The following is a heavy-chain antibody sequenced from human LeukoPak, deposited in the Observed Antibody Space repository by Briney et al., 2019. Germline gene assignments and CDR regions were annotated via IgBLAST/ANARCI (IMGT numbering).Heavy chain of an antibody. D-gene: IGHD5-12*01. CDR3: AREGGGLGTYFDY. J-gene: IGHJ4*02. CDR2: ISSSSSYI. CDR1: GFTFSSYS. V-gene: IGHV3-21*01. Sequence: GGSLGLSCAASGFTFSSYSMNWVRQAPGKGLEWVSSISSSSSYIYYADSVKGRFTISRDNAKNSLYLQMNGLRAEDTAVYYCAREGGGLGTYFDYWGQGTLVTVSS.